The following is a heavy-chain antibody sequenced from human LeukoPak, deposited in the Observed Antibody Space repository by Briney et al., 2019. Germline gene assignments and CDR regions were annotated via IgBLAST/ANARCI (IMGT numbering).Heavy chain of an antibody. CDR3: AREAHSPIPPTYTYYYYIDV. D-gene: IGHD1-1*01. V-gene: IGHV4-4*07. CDR2: IYTSGST. Sequence: NPSETLSLTCTVSGGSISSYYWSWIRQPAGKGLEWIGRIYTSGSTNYNPSLKSRVTMSVDTSKNQFSLTLSSVTAADTAVYYCAREAHSPIPPTYTYYYYIDVWGQGTTVTISS. CDR1: GGSISSYY. J-gene: IGHJ6*03.